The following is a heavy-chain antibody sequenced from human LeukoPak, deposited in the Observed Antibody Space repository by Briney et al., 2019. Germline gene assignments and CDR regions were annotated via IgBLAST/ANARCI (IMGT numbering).Heavy chain of an antibody. CDR3: ARERTGNSDSSGHYDY. D-gene: IGHD3-22*01. Sequence: ASVKVSCKSSGYTFTSYYMHWVRQAPGQGLDWMGIINPSGGSTSYAQKFQGRVTMTRDTSTSTVYMELSSLRSEDTAMYYCARERTGNSDSSGHYDYWGQGTLVTVSS. J-gene: IGHJ4*02. V-gene: IGHV1-46*01. CDR1: GYTFTSYY. CDR2: INPSGGST.